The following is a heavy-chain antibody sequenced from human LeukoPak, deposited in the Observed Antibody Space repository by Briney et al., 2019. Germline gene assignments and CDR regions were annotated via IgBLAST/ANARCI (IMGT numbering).Heavy chain of an antibody. D-gene: IGHD2-15*01. Sequence: RSRRLACAAAGVTFSIYAIHWIRQAPDKVLEWDAVISYDGSNKYYADFVKGRFTISRANYKEPMYLKMNSLRAEDTAVYHCEKVPRVVAATDYWGQGTLVTVSS. CDR3: EKVPRVVAATDY. J-gene: IGHJ4*02. CDR1: GVTFSIYA. CDR2: ISYDGSNK. V-gene: IGHV3-30*04.